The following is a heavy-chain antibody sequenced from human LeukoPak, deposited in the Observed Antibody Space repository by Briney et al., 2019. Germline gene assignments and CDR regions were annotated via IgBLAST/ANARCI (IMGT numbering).Heavy chain of an antibody. V-gene: IGHV3-53*01. CDR3: ARGYSSGWPDF. CDR2: IYGGDST. D-gene: IGHD6-25*01. J-gene: IGHJ4*02. Sequence: GGSLRLSCAASGFTVRTSYMSWVRQAPGKGLEWVSDIYGGDSTDYADSVRGRFTISRDNSKKTLYLQMNSLRAEDTAVYFCARGYSSGWPDFWGQGTLVTVSS. CDR1: GFTVRTSY.